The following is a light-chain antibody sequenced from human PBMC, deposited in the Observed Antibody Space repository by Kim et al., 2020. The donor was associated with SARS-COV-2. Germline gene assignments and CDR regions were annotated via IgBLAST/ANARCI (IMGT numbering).Light chain of an antibody. Sequence: IQMTQSPSTLSASVGDRVTITCRASENIGSWLAWYQQKPGRAPSLLIYLASTLESGVPSRFSGSGSGTEFSLSITSLQPDDFATYYCHHYSRFPYTFGQGTKLEI. CDR2: LAS. CDR1: ENIGSW. CDR3: HHYSRFPYT. J-gene: IGKJ2*01. V-gene: IGKV1-5*03.